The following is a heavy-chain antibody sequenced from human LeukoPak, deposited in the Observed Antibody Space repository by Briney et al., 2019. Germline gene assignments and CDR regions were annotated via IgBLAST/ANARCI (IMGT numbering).Heavy chain of an antibody. CDR2: IYYSGST. D-gene: IGHD3-10*02. CDR1: GGSISSGDYY. V-gene: IGHV4-30-4*01. Sequence: SQTLSLTCTVSGGSISSGDYYWSWIRQPPGKGLEWIGYIYYSGSTYYNPPLKSRFTISVDTSKDQFSLKLSSVTAADTAVYYCARTDYYNVFFDYWGQGPWSPSPQ. CDR3: ARTDYYNVFFDY. J-gene: IGHJ4*02.